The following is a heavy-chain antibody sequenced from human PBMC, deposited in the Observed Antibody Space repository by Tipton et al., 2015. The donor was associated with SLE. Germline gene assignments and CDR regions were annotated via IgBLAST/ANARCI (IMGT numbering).Heavy chain of an antibody. CDR1: GGSISSYY. V-gene: IGHV4-59*01. Sequence: LRLSCTVSGGSISSYYWSWIRQPPGKGLEWIGYIYYSGSTNYNPSLKSRVTISVDTSKNQFSLKLSSVTAADTAVYYCAREEYSSGWTEVHWFDPWGKGTLVAVSS. CDR2: IYYSGST. CDR3: AREEYSSGWTEVHWFDP. D-gene: IGHD6-19*01. J-gene: IGHJ5*02.